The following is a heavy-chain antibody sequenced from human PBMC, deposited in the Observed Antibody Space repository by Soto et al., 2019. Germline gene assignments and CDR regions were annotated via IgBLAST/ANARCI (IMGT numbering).Heavy chain of an antibody. Sequence: QVQLQESGPGLVKPSETLSLTCSVSGGSMSSYYWSWIRQAPGKGLEWIGYIYYSGSTNYNPSLKSRVTISVDTSKKQFSLKLSSVTAADTAVYYCARGRDGEHYYGMDVWGQGTTVTVSS. CDR1: GGSMSSYY. D-gene: IGHD4-17*01. CDR3: ARGRDGEHYYGMDV. J-gene: IGHJ6*02. V-gene: IGHV4-59*01. CDR2: IYYSGST.